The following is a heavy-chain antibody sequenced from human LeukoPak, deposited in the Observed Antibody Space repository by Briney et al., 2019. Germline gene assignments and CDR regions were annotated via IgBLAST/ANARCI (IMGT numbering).Heavy chain of an antibody. V-gene: IGHV3-23*01. D-gene: IGHD3-10*01. CDR1: GFTFNFYA. Sequence: RPSLRLSCAASGFTFNFYAMSWVRQAPGKGPECVSGISGSGSTTYYAASVKGRFTISRDNSKNTLYLQMNSLRVEDTAVYCCAKSSGSGPYFYGMDVWGHGTTVTVSS. J-gene: IGHJ6*02. CDR3: AKSSGSGPYFYGMDV. CDR2: ISGSGSTT.